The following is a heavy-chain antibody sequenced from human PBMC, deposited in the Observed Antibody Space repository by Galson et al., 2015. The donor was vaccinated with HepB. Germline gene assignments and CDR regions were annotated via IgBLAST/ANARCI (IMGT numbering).Heavy chain of an antibody. J-gene: IGHJ6*02. D-gene: IGHD3-22*01. CDR1: GGTFSSYA. CDR3: ARYYYDSSGYPGYYGMDV. V-gene: IGHV1-69*04. Sequence: CKASGGTFSSYAISWVRQAPGQGLEWMGRIIPILGIANYAQKFQGRVTITADKSTSTAYMELSSLRSEDTAVYYCARYYYDSSGYPGYYGMDVWGQGTTVTVSS. CDR2: IIPILGIA.